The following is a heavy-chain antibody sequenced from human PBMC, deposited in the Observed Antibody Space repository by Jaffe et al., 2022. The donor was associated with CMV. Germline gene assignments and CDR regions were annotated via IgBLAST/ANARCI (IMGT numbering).Heavy chain of an antibody. Sequence: QVQLVESGGGVVQPGRSLRLSCAASGFTFSSYGMHWVRQAPGKGLEWVAVIWYDGSNKYYADSVKGRFTISRDNSKNTLYLQMNSLRAEDTAVYYCARAPGGGYDSLGMDVWGQGTTVTVSS. CDR2: IWYDGSNK. D-gene: IGHD5-12*01. CDR1: GFTFSSYG. V-gene: IGHV3-33*01. J-gene: IGHJ6*02. CDR3: ARAPGGGYDSLGMDV.